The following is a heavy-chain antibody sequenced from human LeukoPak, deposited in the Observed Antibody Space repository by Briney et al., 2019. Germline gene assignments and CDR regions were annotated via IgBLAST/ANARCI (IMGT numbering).Heavy chain of an antibody. CDR3: ARDRDCDGLDV. J-gene: IGHJ6*02. Sequence: GGSLRLSCSAAGFAFNTFDMHWVRPAPGQGLQWVSYMSEGGGTTYYAEYVKGRFTISRDNGQNALYLELTSLRVEDTGVYYCARDRDCDGLDVWGQGTTVTVSS. V-gene: IGHV3-48*03. D-gene: IGHD2-21*02. CDR1: GFAFNTFD. CDR2: MSEGGGTT.